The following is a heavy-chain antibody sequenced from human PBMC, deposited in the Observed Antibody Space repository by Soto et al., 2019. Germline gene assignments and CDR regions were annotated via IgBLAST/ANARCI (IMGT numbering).Heavy chain of an antibody. CDR2: INPSGGST. V-gene: IGHV1-46*03. CDR1: GYTFTSYY. J-gene: IGHJ6*03. D-gene: IGHD1-7*01. Sequence: ASVKVSCKASGYTFTSYYMHWVRQAPGQGLEWMGIINPSGGSTSYAQKFQGRVTMTRDTSTSTVYMELSSLRSEDTAVYYCDRGGPQNWNYVHYYYYMDVWGKGTTVTVSS. CDR3: DRGGPQNWNYVHYYYYMDV.